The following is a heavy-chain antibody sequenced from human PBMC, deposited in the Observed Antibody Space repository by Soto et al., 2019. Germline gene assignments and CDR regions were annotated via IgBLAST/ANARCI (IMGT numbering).Heavy chain of an antibody. D-gene: IGHD5-18*01. J-gene: IGHJ4*02. CDR1: GGSISSGGYY. CDR3: ARASPPAMVTGGYYFDY. CDR2: IYYSGST. Sequence: SETLSLTCTVSGGSISSGGYYWSWIRQHPGKGLEWIGYIYYSGSTYYNPSLKSRVTISVDTSKNQFSLKLSSVTAADTAVYYCARASPPAMVTGGYYFDYWGQGTLVTVSS. V-gene: IGHV4-31*03.